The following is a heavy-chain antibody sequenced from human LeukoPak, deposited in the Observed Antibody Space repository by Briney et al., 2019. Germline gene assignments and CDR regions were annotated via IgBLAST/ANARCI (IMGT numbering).Heavy chain of an antibody. CDR1: GYTFTSYG. D-gene: IGHD3-3*01. CDR2: ISAYNGNT. J-gene: IGHJ4*02. CDR3: ARDSSDFWSGYFLGY. Sequence: VASVKVSCKASGYTFTSYGISWVRQAPGQGLEWMGWISAYNGNTNYAQKFQGRVTMTRDTSISTAYMELSRLRSDDTAVYYCARDSSDFWSGYFLGYWGQGALVTVSS. V-gene: IGHV1-18*01.